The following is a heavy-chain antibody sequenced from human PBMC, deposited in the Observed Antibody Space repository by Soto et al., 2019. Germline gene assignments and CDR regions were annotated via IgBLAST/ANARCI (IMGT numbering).Heavy chain of an antibody. J-gene: IGHJ6*02. D-gene: IGHD6-19*01. CDR1: GGSVSSGSYY. CDR3: ARDAVAENGMDV. Sequence: QVQLQESGPGLVKPSETLSLTCTVSGGSVSSGSYYWSWIRQPPGKGLEWIGYSYYSGSTNYNPSLKSRVTISVDPSKNQFSLKLSSVTAADTAVYYCARDAVAENGMDVWGQGTTVTVSS. V-gene: IGHV4-61*01. CDR2: SYYSGST.